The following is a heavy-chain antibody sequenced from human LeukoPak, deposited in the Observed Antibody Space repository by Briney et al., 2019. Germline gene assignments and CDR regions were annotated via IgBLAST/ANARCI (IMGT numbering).Heavy chain of an antibody. Sequence: GGSLRLSCAASGFTFSSYAMTWVRQAPGKGLEWVSSISGSGGSTYYADSMKGRFTISRDNAKNTLYLQMNSLRAEDTAVYYCARDPRAGNYYYYGMDVWGQGTTVTVSS. CDR1: GFTFSSYA. D-gene: IGHD1-26*01. J-gene: IGHJ6*02. CDR2: ISGSGGST. CDR3: ARDPRAGNYYYYGMDV. V-gene: IGHV3-23*01.